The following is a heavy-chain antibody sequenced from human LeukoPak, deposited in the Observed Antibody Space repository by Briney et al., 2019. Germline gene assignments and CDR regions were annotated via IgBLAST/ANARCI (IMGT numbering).Heavy chain of an antibody. CDR1: GFTFSSYA. CDR3: AKDDSDIVVVVAAFDI. CDR2: ISGSGGST. Sequence: GGSLRLSCAPSGFTFSSYAMSWVRQAPGKGREWVSAISGSGGSTYYADSVKGRVTISRDNSKNTLYLQMNSLRAEDTAVYYCAKDDSDIVVVVAAFDIWGQGTMVTVSS. V-gene: IGHV3-23*01. D-gene: IGHD2-15*01. J-gene: IGHJ3*02.